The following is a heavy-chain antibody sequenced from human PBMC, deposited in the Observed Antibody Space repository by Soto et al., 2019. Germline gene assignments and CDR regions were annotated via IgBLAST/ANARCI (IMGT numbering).Heavy chain of an antibody. V-gene: IGHV1-69*06. J-gene: IGHJ4*02. Sequence: ASVKVSCKASGGTFSSYAISWVRQAPGQGLEWMGGIIPIFGTANYAQKFQGRVTITADKSTSTAYMELSSLRSEDTAVYYCARGGLELRSGHFDYWGRGTLVTVSS. CDR3: ARGGLELRSGHFDY. D-gene: IGHD1-7*01. CDR2: IIPIFGTA. CDR1: GGTFSSYA.